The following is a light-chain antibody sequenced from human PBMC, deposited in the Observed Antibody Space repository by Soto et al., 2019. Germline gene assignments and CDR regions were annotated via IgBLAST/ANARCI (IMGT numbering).Light chain of an antibody. CDR2: DAS. V-gene: IGKV3-20*01. CDR3: QHYGSSRT. Sequence: EIVLTQSPGTLSLSPGERATLSCRASQSVSSSDLAWYQQKPGQAPSLLIYDASSRATGIPERFSGSWSGTDFTLTISRLEPEDFAVYYCQHYGSSRTFGQGTKVEVK. CDR1: QSVSSSD. J-gene: IGKJ1*01.